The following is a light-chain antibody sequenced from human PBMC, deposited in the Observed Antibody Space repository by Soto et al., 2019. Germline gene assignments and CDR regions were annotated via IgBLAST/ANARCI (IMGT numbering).Light chain of an antibody. V-gene: IGKV3-20*01. Sequence: LSQSPSTVSLSPGERATLSCRASHSVSSSYLAWYQQKPGQAPRLLIYGASSRATGIPDRFSGSGSGTDFTLTISRLEPEDFAVYYCQQYGSSPQTFGQGTKVDI. J-gene: IGKJ1*01. CDR2: GAS. CDR1: HSVSSSY. CDR3: QQYGSSPQT.